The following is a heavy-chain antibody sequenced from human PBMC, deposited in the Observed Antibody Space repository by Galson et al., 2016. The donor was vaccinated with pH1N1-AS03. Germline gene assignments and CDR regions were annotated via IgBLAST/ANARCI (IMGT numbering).Heavy chain of an antibody. Sequence: SLRLSCAASGFKFADYTMHWVRQGPGKGLEWVAGISWNNESISYADSLKGRFTISRDNAKNSLYLQMDSLTTEDTALYYCAARYYYETGAYYLLDPFHIWGQGTKVTVSS. J-gene: IGHJ3*02. V-gene: IGHV3-9*01. CDR2: ISWNNESI. D-gene: IGHD3-22*01. CDR3: AARYYYETGAYYLLDPFHI. CDR1: GFKFADYT.